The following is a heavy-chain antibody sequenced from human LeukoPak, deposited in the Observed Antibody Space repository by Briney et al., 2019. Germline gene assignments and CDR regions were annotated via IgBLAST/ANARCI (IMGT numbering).Heavy chain of an antibody. CDR2: INHSGST. V-gene: IGHV4-34*01. J-gene: IGHJ4*02. Sequence: SETLSLTCAVYGGSFSGYYWSWIRQPPGKGLEWIGEINHSGSTNYNPSLKSRVTISVDTSKNQFPLKLSSVTAADTAVYYCARHEDYVWGSYRFPASHFDYWGQGTLVTVSS. CDR1: GGSFSGYY. D-gene: IGHD3-16*02. CDR3: ARHEDYVWGSYRFPASHFDY.